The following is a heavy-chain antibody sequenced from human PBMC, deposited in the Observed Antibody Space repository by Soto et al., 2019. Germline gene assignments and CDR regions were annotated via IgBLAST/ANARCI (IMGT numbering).Heavy chain of an antibody. Sequence: PGASRRLSYAASVFTFRSYSMHWDRQAPGKGLEWVSSISSSSSYIYYAYSVKGRFTISRDKPKNSLYLQMNSLRAEDTAVYYCASLNCVQDVCGKGTTVPVSS. J-gene: IGHJ6*04. CDR3: ASLNCVQDV. CDR2: ISSSSSYI. D-gene: IGHD2-8*01. V-gene: IGHV3-21*01. CDR1: VFTFRSYS.